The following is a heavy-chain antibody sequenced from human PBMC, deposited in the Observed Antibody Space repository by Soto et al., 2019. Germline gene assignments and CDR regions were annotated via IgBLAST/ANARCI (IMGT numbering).Heavy chain of an antibody. J-gene: IGHJ6*02. D-gene: IGHD6-13*01. V-gene: IGHV3-30*18. CDR3: AKDHRAPGIAAAGAIYYYYGMDV. CDR1: GFTFSSYG. Sequence: QVQLVESGGGVVQPGRSLRLSCAASGFTFSSYGMHWVRQAPGKGLEWVAVISYDGSNKYYADSVKGRFTISRDNSKNTLYLQMNGLRAEDTAVYYCAKDHRAPGIAAAGAIYYYYGMDVWGQGTTVTVSS. CDR2: ISYDGSNK.